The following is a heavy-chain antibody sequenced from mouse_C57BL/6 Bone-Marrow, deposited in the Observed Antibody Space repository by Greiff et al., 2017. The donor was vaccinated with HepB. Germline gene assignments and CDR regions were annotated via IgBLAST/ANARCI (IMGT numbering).Heavy chain of an antibody. D-gene: IGHD2-2*01. CDR1: GYTFTSYW. CDR2: IDPSDSYT. J-gene: IGHJ2*01. V-gene: IGHV1-50*01. CDR3: ARWVYGYERGDYFDY. Sequence: QVQLQQPGAELVKPGASVKLSCKASGYTFTSYWMQWVKQRPGQGLEWIGEIDPSDSYTNYNQKFKGKAPLTVATSSSPAYMQLSSLTSEDSAVYYCARWVYGYERGDYFDYWGQGTTLTVSS.